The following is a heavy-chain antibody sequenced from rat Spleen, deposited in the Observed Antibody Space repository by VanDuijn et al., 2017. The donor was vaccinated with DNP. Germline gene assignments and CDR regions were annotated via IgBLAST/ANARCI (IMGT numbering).Heavy chain of an antibody. V-gene: IGHV3-3*01. Sequence: EVQLQESGPGLVKPSQSLSLTCSVTGHSITDSYRWNWIRKFPGNKLEWMGYINSAGNTRYNPSLKSRIPLTRDTSRNQFFLQVNSVTAEDTATYYCASTQFSGDVNWFAYWGQGTLVTVSS. J-gene: IGHJ3*01. CDR2: INSAGNT. CDR3: ASTQFSGDVNWFAY. D-gene: IGHD1-1*01. CDR1: GHSITDSYR.